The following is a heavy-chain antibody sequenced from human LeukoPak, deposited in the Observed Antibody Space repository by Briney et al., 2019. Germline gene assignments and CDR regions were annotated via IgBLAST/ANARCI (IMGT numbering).Heavy chain of an antibody. CDR3: ARDGGSYYFDY. CDR1: GGSISSGGYY. J-gene: IGHJ4*01. Sequence: TLSLTCTVSGGSISSGGYYWRWIRQQPGKGLEWIVSIFYSGTNYYNPSLKSRVTISVDTSKNQFSLKLTSVTAADTAVYYCARDGGSYYFDYWGQGTLVTVSS. CDR2: IFYSGTN. V-gene: IGHV4-31*03. D-gene: IGHD1-26*01.